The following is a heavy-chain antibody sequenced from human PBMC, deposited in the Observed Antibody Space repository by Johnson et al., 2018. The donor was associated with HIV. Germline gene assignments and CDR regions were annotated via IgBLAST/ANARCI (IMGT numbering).Heavy chain of an antibody. V-gene: IGHV3-7*03. CDR2: IKEDGSDR. Sequence: EVQLVESAGGVVQPGRSLRLSCAASGFTFNIYGMHWVHQAPGKGLEFVANIKEDGSDRSYVDSVKGRFTISRDNAKNSLYLQMNSLRAEDTAVYYCARDPGYSSFDIWGQGTMVTVSS. D-gene: IGHD6-13*01. CDR3: ARDPGYSSFDI. J-gene: IGHJ3*02. CDR1: GFTFNIYG.